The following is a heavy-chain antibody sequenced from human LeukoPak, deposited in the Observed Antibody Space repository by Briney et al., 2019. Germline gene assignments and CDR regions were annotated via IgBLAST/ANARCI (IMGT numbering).Heavy chain of an antibody. J-gene: IGHJ4*02. D-gene: IGHD3-3*01. CDR2: ISGSGGST. Sequence: PGGSLTLSCAVSGVSFSDYAMNWLRLAPGTGLQWVSSISGSGGSTYYADSVKGRFSISRDNSKNTLSLQMNSLRAEDTALYYCVKGGQRYDFWRFDYWGQGTVVTVSS. CDR3: VKGGQRYDFWRFDY. V-gene: IGHV3-23*01. CDR1: GVSFSDYA.